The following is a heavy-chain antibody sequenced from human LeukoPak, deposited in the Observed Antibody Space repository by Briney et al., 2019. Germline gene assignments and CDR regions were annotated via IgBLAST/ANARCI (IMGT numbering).Heavy chain of an antibody. Sequence: SETLSLTCAVSGYSLGSGFYCGWVRQPPGNGLEWIGNMYHTGTIYYNPSLRSRLTISEDTSKSHFSLTVDSVTAADTAVYYCATGRYSGSVDYWGQGILVTVSS. CDR3: ATGRYSGSVDY. CDR1: GYSLGSGFY. V-gene: IGHV4-38-2*01. J-gene: IGHJ4*02. D-gene: IGHD1-26*01. CDR2: MYHTGTI.